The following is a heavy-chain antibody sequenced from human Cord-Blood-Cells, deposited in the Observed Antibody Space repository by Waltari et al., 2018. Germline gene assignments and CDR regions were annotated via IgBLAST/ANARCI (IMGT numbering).Heavy chain of an antibody. Sequence: EVQLVESGGGLVQPGRSLRLSCAASGFTFDDSAMHWVRQAPGRGLGWVSGRGWNSGSISYADSVKGRFTISRDNAKNSLYLQMNSLRAEDTALYYCAKDIGYSYGYQFGVFDYWGQGTLVTVSS. J-gene: IGHJ4*02. CDR3: AKDIGYSYGYQFGVFDY. CDR1: GFTFDDSA. D-gene: IGHD5-18*01. CDR2: RGWNSGSI. V-gene: IGHV3-9*01.